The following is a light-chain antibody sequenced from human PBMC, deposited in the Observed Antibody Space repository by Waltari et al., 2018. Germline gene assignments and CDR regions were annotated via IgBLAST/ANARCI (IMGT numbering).Light chain of an antibody. CDR3: XQXXSYPPT. Sequence: IRMTXXPSSFSASTGXRVTITCRASQGISSYLAWYQQKPGKAPKLLIYAASTLQSGVPXXXSGSXXXTDFTXTXXXLQSEDXATXXCXQXXSYPPTXGXXTKXE. J-gene: IGKJ4*01. V-gene: IGKV1-8*01. CDR1: QGISSY. CDR2: AAS.